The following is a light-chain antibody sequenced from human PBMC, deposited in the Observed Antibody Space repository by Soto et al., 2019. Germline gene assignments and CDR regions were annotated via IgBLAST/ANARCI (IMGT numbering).Light chain of an antibody. V-gene: IGKV1-5*01. Sequence: DIQMTQSPSTLSASVGDRVTITCRASQSISSQLAWYQQKPGKAPKLLIYDASRLESGVPSRFSGSGSGTEFTLAISSLQPDDFATYYCQQYSDYPRTVGQGTKVEI. CDR2: DAS. J-gene: IGKJ1*01. CDR1: QSISSQ. CDR3: QQYSDYPRT.